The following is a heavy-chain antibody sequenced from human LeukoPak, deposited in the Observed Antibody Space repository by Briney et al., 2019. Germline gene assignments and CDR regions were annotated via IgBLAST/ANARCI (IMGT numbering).Heavy chain of an antibody. D-gene: IGHD1-26*01. CDR3: ARENQWAPDY. CDR1: GGSFSGYY. J-gene: IGHJ4*02. CDR2: INHSGST. V-gene: IGHV4-34*01. Sequence: SETLSLTCAVYGGSFSGYYWSWIRQPPGKGLEWIGEINHSGSTNYNPSLKSRVTISVDTSKNQFSLKLSSVTAADTAVYYCARENQWAPDYRGQGTLVTVSS.